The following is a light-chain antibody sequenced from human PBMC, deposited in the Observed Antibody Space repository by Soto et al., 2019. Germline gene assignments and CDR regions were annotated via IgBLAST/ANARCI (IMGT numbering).Light chain of an antibody. J-gene: IGKJ1*01. Sequence: EIVLTQSPGTLSLSPGERATLSFRAIQSISSGYLAWYQQKPGQAPRLLIYGASSRATGIPDRFSGSGSETDFTLTISRLEPEDFAVYYCQRYGTSLTWTFGQGTKVDIK. CDR1: QSISSGY. CDR2: GAS. CDR3: QRYGTSLTWT. V-gene: IGKV3-20*01.